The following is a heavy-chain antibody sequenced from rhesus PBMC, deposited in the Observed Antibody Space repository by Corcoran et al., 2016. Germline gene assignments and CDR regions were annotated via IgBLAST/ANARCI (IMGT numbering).Heavy chain of an antibody. J-gene: IGHJ4*01. V-gene: IGHV4-80*01. Sequence: QVQLQESGSGLVKPSETLSLTCTVSGVSISRYCWNWLRQSPGTGLEWIGEINGNSGSTKYHPSRKSRVTVSKDASKNQFSLKLSSVTAADTAVYYCARGLSNPIDYWGQGVLVTVSS. CDR3: ARGLSNPIDY. CDR2: INGNSGST. CDR1: GVSISRYC. D-gene: IGHD4-23*01.